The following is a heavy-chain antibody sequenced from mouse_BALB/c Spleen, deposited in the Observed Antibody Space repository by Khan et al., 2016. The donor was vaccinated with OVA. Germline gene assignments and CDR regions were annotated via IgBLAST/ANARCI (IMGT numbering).Heavy chain of an antibody. V-gene: IGHV5-6*01. CDR1: GFTFSTYG. CDR2: ISSGGSYT. D-gene: IGHD1-1*01. CDR3: TSLAYYYNSEGFAY. Sequence: VQLKESGGDLVKPGGSLKLSCAASGFTFSTYGMSWVRQTPDKRLEWVAAISSGGSYTYYPDSVKGRFTISRDNAKNTLYLQMSSLKSEDNAMYYCTSLAYYYNSEGFAYWGQGTLVTVSA. J-gene: IGHJ3*01.